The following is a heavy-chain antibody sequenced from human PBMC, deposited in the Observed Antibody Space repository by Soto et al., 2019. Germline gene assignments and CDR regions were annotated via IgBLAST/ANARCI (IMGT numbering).Heavy chain of an antibody. Sequence: GGSLRLSCAASGLTFSSYAMSWVRQAPGKGLEWVSAISGSGGSTYYADSVKGRFTISRDNSKNTLYLQMNSLRAEDTAVYYCASGVRRYDFWSGYSYYYYGMDVWGQGTTVTVSS. D-gene: IGHD3-3*01. J-gene: IGHJ6*02. CDR2: ISGSGGST. V-gene: IGHV3-23*01. CDR3: ASGVRRYDFWSGYSYYYYGMDV. CDR1: GLTFSSYA.